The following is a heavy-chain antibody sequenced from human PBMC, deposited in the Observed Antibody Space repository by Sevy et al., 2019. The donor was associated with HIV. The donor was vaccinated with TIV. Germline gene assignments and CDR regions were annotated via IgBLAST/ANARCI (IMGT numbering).Heavy chain of an antibody. D-gene: IGHD2-2*01. CDR1: GFTFSSYG. CDR3: AKGVQLQRTAYYFDY. CDR2: ISYDGSNK. Sequence: GGSLRLSCAASGFTFSSYGMHWVRQAPGKGLEWVAVISYDGSNKYYADSVKGRFTISRDNSKNTLYLQMNSLRAEDTAVYYCAKGVQLQRTAYYFDYRGQGTLVTVSS. V-gene: IGHV3-30*18. J-gene: IGHJ4*02.